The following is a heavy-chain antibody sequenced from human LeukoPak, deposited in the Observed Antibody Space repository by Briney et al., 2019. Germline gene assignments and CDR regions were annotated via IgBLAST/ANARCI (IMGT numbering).Heavy chain of an antibody. V-gene: IGHV3-7*01. J-gene: IGHJ6*02. Sequence: PGGSLRLSCAASGFTFSSYWMSWVRQAPGKGLEWVANIKQDGSEKEYVDSVKGRFTISRDNAKNSLYLQMNSLRAEDTAVYYCARDYCSSTSCWLGSYYYYYYGMDVWGQGTTVTVSS. CDR3: ARDYCSSTSCWLGSYYYYYYGMDV. CDR1: GFTFSSYW. D-gene: IGHD2-2*01. CDR2: IKQDGSEK.